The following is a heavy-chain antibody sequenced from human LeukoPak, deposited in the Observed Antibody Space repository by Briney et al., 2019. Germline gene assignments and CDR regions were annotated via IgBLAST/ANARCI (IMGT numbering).Heavy chain of an antibody. J-gene: IGHJ4*02. V-gene: IGHV4-30-2*01. D-gene: IGHD6-25*01. CDR3: ARERATSGRCRFDF. Sequence: SETLSLTCTVSGGSISSGGYYWSWIRQPPGKGLEWIGYIYHSGSTYYNPSLKSRVTISLDRDKSQFSLKLTSVTAADTAVYYCARERATSGRCRFDFWGQGALVTVSS. CDR1: GGSISSGGYY. CDR2: IYHSGST.